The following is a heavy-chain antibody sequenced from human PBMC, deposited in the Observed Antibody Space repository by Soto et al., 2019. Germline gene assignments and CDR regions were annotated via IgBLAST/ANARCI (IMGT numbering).Heavy chain of an antibody. D-gene: IGHD3-10*01. V-gene: IGHV4-31*03. CDR1: GGSISSSSYY. CDR3: ARVFGFGGMDV. J-gene: IGHJ6*02. CDR2: IYYSGST. Sequence: PSETLSLTCTVSGGSISSSSYYWGWIRQHPGRGLEWIGYIYYSGSTYYNPSLKSRVTISVDTSKNQFSLKLSSVTAADTAVYYCARVFGFGGMDVWGQGTTVTVS.